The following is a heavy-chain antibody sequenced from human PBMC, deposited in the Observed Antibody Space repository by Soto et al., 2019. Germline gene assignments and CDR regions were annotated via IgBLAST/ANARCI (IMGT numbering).Heavy chain of an antibody. CDR3: ARDRPSYVRNFDY. CDR1: GGSVSSDYW. D-gene: IGHD3-10*02. Sequence: QVQLQESGPGVVKPSGTLSLTCAVSGGSVSSDYWWSWVRLPPGKGLEWIGEIYHSGRTNYNPSLKSRVTISLDKSKNQLSLILNSVTAADTAVYYCARDRPSYVRNFDYWGQGTLVTVSS. V-gene: IGHV4-4*02. CDR2: IYHSGRT. J-gene: IGHJ4*02.